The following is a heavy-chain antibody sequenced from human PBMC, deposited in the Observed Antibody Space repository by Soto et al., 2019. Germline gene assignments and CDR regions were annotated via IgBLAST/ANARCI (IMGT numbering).Heavy chain of an antibody. D-gene: IGHD3-22*01. V-gene: IGHV1-69*12. CDR1: GGTFSSYA. Sequence: QVQLVQSGAEVKKPGSSVKVSCKASGGTFSSYAISWVRQAPGQGLEWMGGIIPIFGTADYAQKFQGRVTVTAAESSRTGTMELSSVRSEGTAVYYCASHYDSSGYYYRGLDYWGQGTLVTVSS. CDR2: IIPIFGTA. J-gene: IGHJ4*02. CDR3: ASHYDSSGYYYRGLDY.